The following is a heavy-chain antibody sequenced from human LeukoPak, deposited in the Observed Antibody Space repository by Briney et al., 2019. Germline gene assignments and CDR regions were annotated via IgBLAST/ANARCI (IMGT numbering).Heavy chain of an antibody. CDR1: GFTFSSYD. J-gene: IGHJ4*02. D-gene: IGHD1-26*01. Sequence: PGGSLRLSCAASGFTFSSYDMSWVRQAPGKGLEWVSAISGSGSSTYYADSVKGRFTISRDNSKNTLYLQMNSLRAEDTAVYYCAKSYSGSYYDMSYWGQGTLVTVSS. V-gene: IGHV3-23*01. CDR2: ISGSGSST. CDR3: AKSYSGSYYDMSY.